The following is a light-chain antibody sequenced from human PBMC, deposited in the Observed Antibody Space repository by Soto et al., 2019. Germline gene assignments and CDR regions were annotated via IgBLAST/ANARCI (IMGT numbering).Light chain of an antibody. Sequence: DIQMTQSPSSLSASVGDRVTITCQASQDISNYLNWYQQKPGKAPKLLIYDASNFETGVPSRFSGSGSGTDFTFTISSLQPEDIPTYYCQQYDNLLITFGGWTKLEIK. J-gene: IGKJ4*01. CDR3: QQYDNLLIT. CDR2: DAS. V-gene: IGKV1-33*01. CDR1: QDISNY.